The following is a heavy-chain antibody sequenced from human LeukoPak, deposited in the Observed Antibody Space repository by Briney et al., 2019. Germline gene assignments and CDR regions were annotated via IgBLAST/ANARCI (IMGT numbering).Heavy chain of an antibody. Sequence: SETLSLTCTVSGGSISSGSYYWSWTRQPAGNGLEWIGRIYTSAITHYNPSLKSRLTISVDTSKNQFSLKLSSVTAADTAVYYCARDKVEDFGMISPAGYFDYWGQGTLVTVSS. CDR1: GGSISSGSYY. CDR3: ARDKVEDFGMISPAGYFDY. CDR2: IYTSAIT. V-gene: IGHV4-61*02. J-gene: IGHJ4*02. D-gene: IGHD3-16*01.